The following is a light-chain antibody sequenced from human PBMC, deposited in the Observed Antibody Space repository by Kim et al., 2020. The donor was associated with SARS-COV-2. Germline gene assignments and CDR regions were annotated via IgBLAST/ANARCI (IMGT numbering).Light chain of an antibody. J-gene: IGKJ2*01. CDR3: QQYGSSYT. CDR1: QSVSSSY. Sequence: ESVLTQSPGTLSLSPGERATLSCRASQSVSSSYLAWYQQKPGQAPRLLIYGASTRATGIPDRFSGSGSGIDFTLTISRLEPEDFAVYYCQQYGSSYTFGQGTKLEI. CDR2: GAS. V-gene: IGKV3-20*01.